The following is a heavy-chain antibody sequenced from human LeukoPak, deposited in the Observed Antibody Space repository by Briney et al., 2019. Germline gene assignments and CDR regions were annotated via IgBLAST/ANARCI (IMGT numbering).Heavy chain of an antibody. J-gene: IGHJ4*02. CDR2: IYYSGNT. CDR3: ARGGDGYNDY. V-gene: IGHV4-39*01. Sequence: PSETLSLTCIVSGGSISTSAYYWGWIRQPPGEGLQWIGSIYYSGNTYYNSSLKSRVTISVDTSTSQFSLRLSSVTAADTAVYYCARGGDGYNDYWGQGTLVTVSS. D-gene: IGHD5-24*01. CDR1: GGSISTSAYY.